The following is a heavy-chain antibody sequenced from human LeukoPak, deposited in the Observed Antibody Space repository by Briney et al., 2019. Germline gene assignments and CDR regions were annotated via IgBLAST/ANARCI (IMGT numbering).Heavy chain of an antibody. CDR1: GFTFSSYS. J-gene: IGHJ3*02. D-gene: IGHD2-21*02. CDR3: ARGRFGGDCYDAFDI. Sequence: GGSLRLSCAASGFTFSSYSMNWVRQAPGKGLEWVSYISSSSSTIYYADSVKGRFTISRDNAKNSLYLQMNSLRDEDTAVYYCARGRFGGDCYDAFDIWGQGTMVTVSS. CDR2: ISSSSSTI. V-gene: IGHV3-48*02.